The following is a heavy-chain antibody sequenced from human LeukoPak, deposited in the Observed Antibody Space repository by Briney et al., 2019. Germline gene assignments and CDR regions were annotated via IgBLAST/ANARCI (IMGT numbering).Heavy chain of an antibody. CDR2: IYHSGST. CDR3: ARAFDSKYYFDY. Sequence: SETLSLTCAVYGGSFSGYYWSWIRQPPGKGLEWIGEIYHSGSTNYNPSLKSRVTISVDKSKNQFSLKLSSVTAADTAVYYCARAFDSKYYFDYWGQGTLVTVSS. V-gene: IGHV4-34*01. J-gene: IGHJ4*02. D-gene: IGHD3-9*01. CDR1: GGSFSGYY.